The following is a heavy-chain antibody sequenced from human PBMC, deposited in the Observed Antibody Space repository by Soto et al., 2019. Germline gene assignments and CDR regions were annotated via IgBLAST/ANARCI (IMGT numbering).Heavy chain of an antibody. CDR1: GFTFSSYA. Sequence: QVQLVESGGGVVQPGRSLRLSCAASGFTFSSYAMHWVRQAPGKGLEWVAVISYDGSNKYYADSVKGRFTISRDNSKNTLYLQMNSLRAEDTAVYYCARDRTESDSSGYYPDYWGQGTLVTVSS. CDR3: ARDRTESDSSGYYPDY. CDR2: ISYDGSNK. V-gene: IGHV3-30-3*01. D-gene: IGHD3-22*01. J-gene: IGHJ4*02.